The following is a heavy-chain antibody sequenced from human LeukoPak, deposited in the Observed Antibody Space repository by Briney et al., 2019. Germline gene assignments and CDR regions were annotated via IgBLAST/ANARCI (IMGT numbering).Heavy chain of an antibody. J-gene: IGHJ4*02. CDR3: ARGGATLRWLQLPYYFDY. CDR2: IYYSGST. V-gene: IGHV4-59*08. CDR1: GGSISIYY. D-gene: IGHD5-24*01. Sequence: AETLSLTCTVSGGSISIYYWSWIRQPPGKGLEWIGYIYYSGSTNYNPSLKSRVTISVDTSKNQFSLKLSSVTAADTAVYYCARGGATLRWLQLPYYFDYWGQGTLVTVSS.